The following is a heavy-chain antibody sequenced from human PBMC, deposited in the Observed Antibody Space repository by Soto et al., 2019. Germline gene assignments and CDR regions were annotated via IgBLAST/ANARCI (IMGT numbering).Heavy chain of an antibody. CDR1: GYTFTSYY. D-gene: IGHD6-6*01. CDR3: ARQPPYSSSSGLLDY. V-gene: IGHV1-46*01. Sequence: ASVNVSCKSSGYTFTSYYIHWVRQAPGQGLEWMGIINPSGGSTSYAQKFQGRVTMTRDTSTGTVYMELSSLRSEDTAVYYCARQPPYSSSSGLLDYWGQGTLVTVSS. J-gene: IGHJ4*02. CDR2: INPSGGST.